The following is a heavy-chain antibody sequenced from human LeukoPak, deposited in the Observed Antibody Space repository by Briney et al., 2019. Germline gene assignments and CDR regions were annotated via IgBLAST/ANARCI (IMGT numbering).Heavy chain of an antibody. CDR3: ARAEGVVGATKDFGAFDI. CDR1: GFIVSYNY. J-gene: IGHJ3*02. CDR2: IYTGGST. V-gene: IGHV3-66*01. Sequence: GGSLRLSCAASGFIVSYNYMSWVRQAPGKGLEWVSVIYTGGSTNYADSVKGRFTISRDNSKNTLYLQMNSLRAEDTAVCYCARAEGVVGATKDFGAFDIWGQGTMVAVSS. D-gene: IGHD1-26*01.